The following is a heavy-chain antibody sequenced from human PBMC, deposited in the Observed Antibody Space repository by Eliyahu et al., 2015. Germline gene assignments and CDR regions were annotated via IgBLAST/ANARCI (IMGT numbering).Heavy chain of an antibody. D-gene: IGHD3-22*01. Sequence: EVQLVESGGGLVQPGGSLRLSCAASGFTFSSYWMSWVRQAPGKGLEWVANIKQDGSEKYYVDSVKGRFTISRDNAKNSLYLQMNSLRAEDTAVYYCARAWIYYDRGVXGNDYWGQGTLVTVSS. J-gene: IGHJ4*02. CDR3: ARAWIYYDRGVXGNDY. V-gene: IGHV3-7*01. CDR1: GFTFSSYW. CDR2: IKQDGSEK.